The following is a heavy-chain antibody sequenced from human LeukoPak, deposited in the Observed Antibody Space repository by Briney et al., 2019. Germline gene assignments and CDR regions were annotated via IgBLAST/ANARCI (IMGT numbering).Heavy chain of an antibody. CDR3: AARTGPNGSSNHSWFDP. CDR2: INHSGST. CDR1: GGSFSGYY. Sequence: PSETLSLTCAVYGGSFSGYYWSWIRQPPGKGLEWIGEINHSGSTNYNPSLKSRVTISVDTSKNQFSLKLSSVTAADTAVYYCAARTGPNGSSNHSWFDPWGQGTLVTVSS. D-gene: IGHD6-13*01. V-gene: IGHV4-34*01. J-gene: IGHJ5*02.